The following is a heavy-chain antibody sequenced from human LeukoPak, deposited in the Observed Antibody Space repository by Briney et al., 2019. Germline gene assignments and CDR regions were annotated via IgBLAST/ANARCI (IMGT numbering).Heavy chain of an antibody. V-gene: IGHV3-33*08. CDR3: ARDVPYSSGWYVGGGFDY. CDR1: GFTFSSYS. CDR2: IWYDGSNK. D-gene: IGHD6-19*01. J-gene: IGHJ4*02. Sequence: GGSLRLSCAASGFTFSSYSMNWVRQAPGKGLEWVAVIWYDGSNKYYADSVKGRFTISRDNSKNTLYLQMNSLRAEDTAVYYCARDVPYSSGWYVGGGFDYWGQGTLVTVSS.